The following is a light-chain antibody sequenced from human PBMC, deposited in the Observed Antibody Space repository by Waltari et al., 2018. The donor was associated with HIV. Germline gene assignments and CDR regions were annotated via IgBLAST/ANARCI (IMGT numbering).Light chain of an antibody. CDR3: AAWDASLSGNWV. CDR2: RNN. Sequence: QSVLTQPPSASGTPGQRVTISCSGSSSNIGSNYVYWYQQLPGTTPTLLISRNNQRPSGVPDRFSGSKSGTSASLAISGLRSEDEADYYCAAWDASLSGNWVFGGGTKLTVL. V-gene: IGLV1-47*01. J-gene: IGLJ3*02. CDR1: SSNIGSNY.